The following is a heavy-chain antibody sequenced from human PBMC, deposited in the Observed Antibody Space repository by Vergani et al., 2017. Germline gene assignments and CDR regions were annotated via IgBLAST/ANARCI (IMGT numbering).Heavy chain of an antibody. V-gene: IGHV3-23*04. CDR2: ISGSGVSA. CDR3: AKQYFVSGNYLFDY. CDR1: GFTFSACP. J-gene: IGHJ4*02. D-gene: IGHD3-10*01. Sequence: VQLVESGGGLVQPGGSVRLSCAASGFTFSACPMTWVRQAPGKGLEWVSGISGSGVSAYYTDSVKGRFTISRDNSKNMLFLQMNNLRTEDTAIYYCAKQYFVSGNYLFDYWGQGTLVTVSS.